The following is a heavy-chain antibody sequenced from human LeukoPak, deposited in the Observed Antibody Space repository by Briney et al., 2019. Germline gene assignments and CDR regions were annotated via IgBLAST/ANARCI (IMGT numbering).Heavy chain of an antibody. Sequence: GGSLRLSCAASGFTFSSYWMSWVRQAPGKGLEWVANIKQDGSEKYYVDSVKGRFTISRDNSKNTLFLQMNSLRAEDTAIYYCAKERDYGPADYWGQGTLVTVSS. D-gene: IGHD4/OR15-4a*01. V-gene: IGHV3-7*03. CDR1: GFTFSSYW. CDR3: AKERDYGPADY. CDR2: IKQDGSEK. J-gene: IGHJ4*02.